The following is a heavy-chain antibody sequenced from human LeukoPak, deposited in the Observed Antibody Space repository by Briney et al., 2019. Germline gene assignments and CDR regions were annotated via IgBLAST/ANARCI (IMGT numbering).Heavy chain of an antibody. Sequence: ASVKVSCKASGYTFTTYGLSWVRQAPGQGLEWLGWISTYDDNIKYAQSLQGRLTLTIDTSTSTAYMELSRLRSDDTAVYYCATLDSSSWYLSHQPFVGYWGQGTLVTVSS. J-gene: IGHJ4*02. CDR2: ISTYDDNI. CDR1: GYTFTTYG. CDR3: ATLDSSSWYLSHQPFVGY. D-gene: IGHD6-13*01. V-gene: IGHV1-18*01.